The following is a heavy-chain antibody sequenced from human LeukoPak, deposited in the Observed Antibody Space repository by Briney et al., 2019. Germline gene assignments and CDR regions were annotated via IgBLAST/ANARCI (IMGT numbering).Heavy chain of an antibody. Sequence: GGSLRPSCAASGFTFTSYSMNWVRQAPGKGLEWVAYITTRSSDINYADSVKGRFTISRDNAKNSLYLQMNSLRDEDTAVYYCARDYGSGSYPGYFDYWGQGTLVTVSS. D-gene: IGHD3-10*01. CDR1: GFTFTSYS. CDR2: ITTRSSDI. J-gene: IGHJ4*02. CDR3: ARDYGSGSYPGYFDY. V-gene: IGHV3-21*05.